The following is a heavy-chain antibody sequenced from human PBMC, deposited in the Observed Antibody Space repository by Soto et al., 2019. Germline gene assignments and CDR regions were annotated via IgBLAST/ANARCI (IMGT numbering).Heavy chain of an antibody. D-gene: IGHD3-3*01. CDR3: ARVFFLERQYWYFDL. CDR2: IYSGGST. J-gene: IGHJ2*01. Sequence: EVQLVETGGGLIQPGGSLRLSCAASGFTVSSNYMSWVRQAPGKGLEWVSVIYSGGSTYYADSVKGRFTISRDNSKNTLYLQMNSLRAEDTAVYYCARVFFLERQYWYFDLWGRGTLVTVSS. CDR1: GFTVSSNY. V-gene: IGHV3-53*02.